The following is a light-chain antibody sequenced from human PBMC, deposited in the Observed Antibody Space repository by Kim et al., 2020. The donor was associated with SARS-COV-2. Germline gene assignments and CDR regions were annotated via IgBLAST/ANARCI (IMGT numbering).Light chain of an antibody. J-gene: IGLJ2*01. CDR3: QTWGSGIQV. V-gene: IGLV4-69*01. Sequence: GKLTCTRGRGHIRNASDWRQQRPWKKPGYVMRRNSDGSHSKRDGIPERFSGSSPGAEGYLTISSLQSEDEADYYCQTWGSGIQVFGGGTQLTVL. CDR1: RGHIRNA. CDR2: RNSDGSH.